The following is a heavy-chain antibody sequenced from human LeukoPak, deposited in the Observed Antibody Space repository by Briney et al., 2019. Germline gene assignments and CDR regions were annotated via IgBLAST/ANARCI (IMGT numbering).Heavy chain of an antibody. CDR2: LSYTGKT. D-gene: IGHD2/OR15-2a*01. CDR1: GVSVSTSH. CDR3: SEGYFEPFDH. J-gene: IGHJ4*02. V-gene: IGHV4-59*02. Sequence: SETLSLTCNVSGVSVSTSHWNWIRQRPGKGLEWIGCLSYTGKTDYNPSVKSRVSISLGSSNNHFSLKLTSVTAADTAVYYCSEGYFEPFDHWGQGILVTVSS.